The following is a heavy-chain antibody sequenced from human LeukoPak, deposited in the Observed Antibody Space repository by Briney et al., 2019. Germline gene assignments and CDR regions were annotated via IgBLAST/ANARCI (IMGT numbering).Heavy chain of an antibody. D-gene: IGHD3-10*01. CDR2: NSYDESNK. CDR1: GFTFSSYA. CDR3: ARGHPYYSGSYNYFDF. J-gene: IGHJ4*02. Sequence: PGTSLRLSCAASGFTFSSYALPWVRQAPGKGLEWVALNSYDESNKYYADSVKGRFTISRDNSNSALHLQMNSLKPADTAVYYCARGHPYYSGSYNYFDFWGQGTLVTVSS. V-gene: IGHV3-30-3*01.